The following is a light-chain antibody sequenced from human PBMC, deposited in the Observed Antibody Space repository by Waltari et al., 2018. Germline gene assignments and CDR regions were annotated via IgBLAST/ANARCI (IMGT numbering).Light chain of an antibody. CDR3: QAWDSSTAV. J-gene: IGLJ1*01. CDR2: RDN. V-gene: IGLV3-1*01. Sequence: SYELTQPPSVSVSPGQTASITCSGEKLGEKYAYWYHQNPGQSPLLVIYRDNMRPSGIPERFSGSNSGNTATLTISGTQAMDEADYYCQAWDSSTAVFGTGTKVTVL. CDR1: KLGEKY.